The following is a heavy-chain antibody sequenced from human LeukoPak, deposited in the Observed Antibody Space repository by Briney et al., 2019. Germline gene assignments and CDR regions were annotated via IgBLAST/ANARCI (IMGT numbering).Heavy chain of an antibody. D-gene: IGHD6-6*01. CDR2: ISWDGGST. V-gene: IGHV3-43*01. J-gene: IGHJ4*02. CDR3: AKDRYSTSSGYYFDY. Sequence: GGSLRLSCAASGYTFCDYTMHWVRQAPGKGLEWVSLISWDGGSTYYADTVKGRFTISRDNSKSTLYLQMNSLRTEDTALYYCAKDRYSTSSGYYFDYWGQGTLVTVSS. CDR1: GYTFCDYT.